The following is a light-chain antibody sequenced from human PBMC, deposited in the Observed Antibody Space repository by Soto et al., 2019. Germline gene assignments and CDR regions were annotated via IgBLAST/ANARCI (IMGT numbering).Light chain of an antibody. J-gene: IGLJ2*01. CDR3: SSYTSSSTVV. CDR2: DVS. Sequence: QSALTQPASVSGSPGXXITISCTGXXXXVGGYNYVSWYQQHPGKAPKLMIYDVSNRPSGVSNRFSGSKSGNTASLTISGLQAEDEADYYCSSYTSSSTVVFAGGTKLTVL. V-gene: IGLV2-14*01. CDR1: XXXVGGYNY.